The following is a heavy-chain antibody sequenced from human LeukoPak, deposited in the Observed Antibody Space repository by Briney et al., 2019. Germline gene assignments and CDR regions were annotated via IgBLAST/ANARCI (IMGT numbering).Heavy chain of an antibody. CDR3: ARGRYYGMDV. J-gene: IGHJ6*02. CDR1: GFTFSNFG. CDR2: ISSDGTST. Sequence: GGSLRLSCAASGFTFSNFGMHWVRQTPGKGLVWVSRISSDGTSTSYADSVKGRFTISRDNATNTLYLQMNSLRAEDTAVYYCARGRYYGMDVWGQGTTVTVS. V-gene: IGHV3-74*01.